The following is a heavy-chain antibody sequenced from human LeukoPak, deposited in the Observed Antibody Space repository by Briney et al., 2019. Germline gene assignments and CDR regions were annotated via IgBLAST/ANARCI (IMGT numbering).Heavy chain of an antibody. J-gene: IGHJ5*02. Sequence: PSETLSLTCTVSSGSISTSNYYWGWIRQPPGKGLEWIGSMYYSGSTYYNPSLKSRVSISVDTSKNQFSVKLSSVTAADTAVYYCACLYDNSGYYPHWFDPWGQGTLVIVSS. CDR2: MYYSGST. V-gene: IGHV4-39*01. D-gene: IGHD3-22*01. CDR3: ACLYDNSGYYPHWFDP. CDR1: SGSISTSNYY.